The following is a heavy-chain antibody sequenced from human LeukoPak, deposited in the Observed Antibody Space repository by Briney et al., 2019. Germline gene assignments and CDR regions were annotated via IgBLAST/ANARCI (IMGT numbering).Heavy chain of an antibody. Sequence: SETLSLTCAVYGGSFSGYYWSWIRQPPGKGLEWIGEINHSGGTNYNPSLKSRVTISVDTSKNQFSLKLSSVTAADTAVYYCARVGELRDYYYMDVWGKGTTVTISS. J-gene: IGHJ6*03. V-gene: IGHV4-34*01. CDR1: GGSFSGYY. D-gene: IGHD1-26*01. CDR2: INHSGGT. CDR3: ARVGELRDYYYMDV.